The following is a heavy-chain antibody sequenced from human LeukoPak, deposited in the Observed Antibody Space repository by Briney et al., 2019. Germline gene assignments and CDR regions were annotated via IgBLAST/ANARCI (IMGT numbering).Heavy chain of an antibody. Sequence: PGGSLRLSCAASGFTFSSYEMNWVRQPPGKGLEWVSYISSSGSTIYYADSVKGRFTISRDNAKNSLYLQMNSLRAEDTAVYYCARGNPIAVAGPSDYWGQGTLVTVSS. CDR3: ARGNPIAVAGPSDY. CDR2: ISSSGSTI. V-gene: IGHV3-48*03. D-gene: IGHD6-19*01. J-gene: IGHJ4*02. CDR1: GFTFSSYE.